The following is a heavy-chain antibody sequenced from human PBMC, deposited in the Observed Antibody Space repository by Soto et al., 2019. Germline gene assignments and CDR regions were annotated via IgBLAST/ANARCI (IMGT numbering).Heavy chain of an antibody. V-gene: IGHV4-39*01. D-gene: IGHD2-2*01. CDR3: ARLHGYCISTSCYGYYGMDV. CDR1: GGSISSSSYY. J-gene: IGHJ6*02. CDR2: ISYSGST. Sequence: SETLSLTCTVSGGSISSSSYYWGWIRQPPGKGLEWIGSISYSGSTYYNPSLKSRVTMSVDTSKNQFSLKLSSVTAADTAVYYCARLHGYCISTSCYGYYGMDVWGQGTTVT.